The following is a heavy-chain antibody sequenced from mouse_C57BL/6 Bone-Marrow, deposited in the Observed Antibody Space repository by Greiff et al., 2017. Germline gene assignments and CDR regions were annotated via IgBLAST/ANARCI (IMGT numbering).Heavy chain of an antibody. CDR2: INPGSGGT. J-gene: IGHJ3*01. Sequence: VQLQQSGAELVRPGTSVKVSCKASGYAFTNYLLEWVKQRPGQGLEWIGVINPGSGGTNYNEKFKGKATLTADKSSSTAYMQLSSLTSEDSAVYFCARSYDYGFAYWGQGTLVTVSA. CDR3: ARSYDYGFAY. D-gene: IGHD2-4*01. CDR1: GYAFTNYL. V-gene: IGHV1-54*01.